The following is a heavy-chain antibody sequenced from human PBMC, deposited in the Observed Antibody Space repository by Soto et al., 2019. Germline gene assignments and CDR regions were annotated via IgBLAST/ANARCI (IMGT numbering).Heavy chain of an antibody. V-gene: IGHV4-31*03. CDR3: ARERQGAPGTKRNYHHM. Sequence: SETLSLSCSVSGLSRNMGGFYLSWILQTPGKGLEWIGYMYYSGTTYYNPSLGSRVTIPVDTSKKQFHLRLTSVTAEETAVYFCARERQGAPGTKRNYHHMWGQG. D-gene: IGHD2-2*01. CDR1: GLSRNMGGFY. CDR2: MYYSGTT. J-gene: IGHJ4*02.